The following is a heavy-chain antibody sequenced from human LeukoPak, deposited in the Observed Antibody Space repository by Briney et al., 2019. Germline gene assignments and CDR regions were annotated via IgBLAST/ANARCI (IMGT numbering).Heavy chain of an antibody. CDR3: ARGVHDFWSAFYFDY. CDR2: IYSGGST. CDR1: GFIVSSNY. D-gene: IGHD3-3*01. Sequence: GGSLRLSCAASGFIVSSNYMSWVRQAPGKGLEWVSVIYSGGSTYYADSVKGRFTISRDKSRNTLFLQMNSLRAEDTAVYYCARGVHDFWSAFYFDYWGQGTLVTVSS. J-gene: IGHJ4*02. V-gene: IGHV3-66*02.